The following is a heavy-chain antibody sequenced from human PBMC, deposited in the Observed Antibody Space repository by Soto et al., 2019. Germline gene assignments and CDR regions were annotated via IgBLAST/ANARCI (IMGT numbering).Heavy chain of an antibody. CDR1: GFTFSSYA. V-gene: IGHV3-30-3*01. D-gene: IGHD1-26*01. J-gene: IGHJ4*02. Sequence: GGSLRLSCAASGFTFSSYAMHWVRQAPGKGLEWVAVISYDGSNKYYADSVKGRFTISRDNSKNTLYLQMNSLRAEDTAVYYCARDGYSGSYYGSFDYWGQGTLVTVSS. CDR2: ISYDGSNK. CDR3: ARDGYSGSYYGSFDY.